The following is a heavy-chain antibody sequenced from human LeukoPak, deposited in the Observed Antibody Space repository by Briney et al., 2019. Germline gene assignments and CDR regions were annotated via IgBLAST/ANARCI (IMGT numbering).Heavy chain of an antibody. D-gene: IGHD6-19*01. CDR3: ARDQAVAGFDY. Sequence: GGPLRLSCAASGFTFSSYAMHWVRQAPGKGLEWVAVISYDGSNKYYADSVKGRFTISRDNSKNTLYLQMNSLRAEDTAVYYCARDQAVAGFDYWGQGTLVTVSS. CDR1: GFTFSSYA. J-gene: IGHJ4*02. V-gene: IGHV3-30*04. CDR2: ISYDGSNK.